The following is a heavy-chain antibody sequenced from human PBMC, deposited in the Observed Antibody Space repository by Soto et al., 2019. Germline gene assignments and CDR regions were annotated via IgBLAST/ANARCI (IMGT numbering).Heavy chain of an antibody. CDR2: ISAYNGNT. Sequence: GASVNVSCKASGYTFTSYGISWVRQAPGQGLEWMGWISAYNGNTNYAQKLQGRVTMTTDTSTSTAYMELRSLRSDDTAVYYCARIHDYGDYNWFDPWGQGTLVTVSS. CDR1: GYTFTSYG. V-gene: IGHV1-18*01. D-gene: IGHD4-17*01. J-gene: IGHJ5*02. CDR3: ARIHDYGDYNWFDP.